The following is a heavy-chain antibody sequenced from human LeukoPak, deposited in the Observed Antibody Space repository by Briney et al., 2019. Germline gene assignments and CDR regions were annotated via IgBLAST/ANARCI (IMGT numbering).Heavy chain of an antibody. D-gene: IGHD2-15*01. Sequence: SETLSLTCTVSGGSISSYYWSWIRQPPGKGLEWIGYIYYNGSTNYNPSLKSRVTISVDTSKNQFSLKLSSVTAADTAVYYCARETYCSGGSCYSEGAFDIWGQGTMVTVSS. CDR3: ARETYCSGGSCYSEGAFDI. V-gene: IGHV4-59*01. CDR2: IYYNGST. CDR1: GGSISSYY. J-gene: IGHJ3*02.